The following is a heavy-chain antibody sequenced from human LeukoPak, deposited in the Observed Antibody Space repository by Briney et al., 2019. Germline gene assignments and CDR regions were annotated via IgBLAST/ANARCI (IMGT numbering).Heavy chain of an antibody. Sequence: ASVTVSCKASGYTFTSYDINWVRQAAGQGLEWMGWMNPNSGNTGYAQKFQGRVTITRNTSISTAYMELSSLRSEDTAVYYCARGDCSSTSCYIGPYYYYYYYMDVWGKGTTVTVSS. CDR1: GYTFTSYD. V-gene: IGHV1-8*03. CDR2: MNPNSGNT. J-gene: IGHJ6*03. CDR3: ARGDCSSTSCYIGPYYYYYYYMDV. D-gene: IGHD2-2*02.